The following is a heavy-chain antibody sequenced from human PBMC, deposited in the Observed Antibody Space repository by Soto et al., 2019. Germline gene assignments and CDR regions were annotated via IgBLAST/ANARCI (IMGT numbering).Heavy chain of an antibody. CDR2: ISGSGSTT. CDR1: GFAVSDYS. D-gene: IGHD1-26*01. Sequence: GGSLRLSCAASGFAVSDYSMNWVRPAPGKGLEWVSYISGSGSTTYYADSVKGRFTISRDSAKNSLYLQMNGLTDEDTAVYYCAKMGGLLGATYDWYFDLWGRGTLVTVSS. CDR3: AKMGGLLGATYDWYFDL. V-gene: IGHV3-48*02. J-gene: IGHJ2*01.